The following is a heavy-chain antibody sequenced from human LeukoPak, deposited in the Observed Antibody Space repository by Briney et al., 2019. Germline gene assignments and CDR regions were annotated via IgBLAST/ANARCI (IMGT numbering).Heavy chain of an antibody. Sequence: SETLSLTCTVSDDSITMYYWTWIRQPPGKGLEWIGYIYYSGSTNYNPSLKSRVTISVDTSKNQFSLKLSSVTAADTAVYYCARDSGTGSSLFYWGQGTLVTVSS. CDR3: ARDSGTGSSLFY. CDR1: DDSITMYY. J-gene: IGHJ4*02. CDR2: IYYSGST. V-gene: IGHV4-59*01. D-gene: IGHD1-7*01.